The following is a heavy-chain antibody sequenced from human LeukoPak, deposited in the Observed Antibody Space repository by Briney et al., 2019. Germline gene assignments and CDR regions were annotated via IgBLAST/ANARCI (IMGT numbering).Heavy chain of an antibody. D-gene: IGHD3-10*01. J-gene: IGHJ6*03. CDR1: GFTFSNYW. CDR3: ARVRYYVSGSYSGDYYYYMDV. Sequence: GGSLRLSCAASGFTFSNYWMSWVRQAPGKGLEWVSYISSSGSTIYYADSVKGRFTISRDNAKNSLYLQMSSLRAEDTAVYYCARVRYYVSGSYSGDYYYYMDVWGKGTTVTISS. CDR2: ISSSGSTI. V-gene: IGHV3-48*04.